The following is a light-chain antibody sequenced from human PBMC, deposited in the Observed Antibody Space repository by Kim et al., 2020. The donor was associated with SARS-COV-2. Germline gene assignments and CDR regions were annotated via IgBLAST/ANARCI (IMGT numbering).Light chain of an antibody. J-gene: IGLJ1*01. Sequence: QSALTQPPSASGSPGQSVTISYTGTSSDVGGYNYVSSYQQHPGKAPKLMIFEVTKRPSGVPDLFSGSKSGNTASLTVSGLQAEDEAHYYCSSYAAISNFVFGTGTKVTVL. CDR1: SSDVGGYNY. CDR2: EVT. V-gene: IGLV2-8*01. CDR3: SSYAAISNFV.